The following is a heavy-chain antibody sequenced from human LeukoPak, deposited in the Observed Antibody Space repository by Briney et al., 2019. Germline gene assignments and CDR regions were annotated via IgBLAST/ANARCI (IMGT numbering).Heavy chain of an antibody. CDR2: IYYSGST. D-gene: IGHD3-16*02. J-gene: IGHJ5*02. CDR3: ARLDYVWGSYRQFNWFDP. CDR1: GGSISSSSYY. Sequence: SETLSLTCTVSGGSISSSSYYWGWIRQPPGKGLEWIGSIYYSGSTYYNPSLKSRVTISVDTSKNQFSLKLSSVTAADTAVYYCARLDYVWGSYRQFNWFDPWGQGTLVTVSS. V-gene: IGHV4-39*07.